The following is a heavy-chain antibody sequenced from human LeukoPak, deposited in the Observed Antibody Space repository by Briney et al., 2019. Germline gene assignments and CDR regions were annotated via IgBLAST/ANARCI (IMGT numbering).Heavy chain of an antibody. J-gene: IGHJ3*02. Sequence: SETLSLTCTVSGGSISSYYWGWIRQPPGKGLEWIGYIYYSGSTNYNPSLKSRVTISVDTSKNQFSLKLSSVTAADTAVYYCARDCGGDCDDAFDIWGQGTMVTVSS. V-gene: IGHV4-59*01. CDR2: IYYSGST. CDR1: GGSISSYY. CDR3: ARDCGGDCDDAFDI. D-gene: IGHD2-21*02.